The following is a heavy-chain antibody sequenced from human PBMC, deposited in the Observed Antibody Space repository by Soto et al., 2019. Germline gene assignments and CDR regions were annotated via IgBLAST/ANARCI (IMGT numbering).Heavy chain of an antibody. D-gene: IGHD6-13*01. CDR2: VYYSGNT. J-gene: IGHJ6*03. V-gene: IGHV4-59*01. Sequence: QVQLQESGPGLVKPSETLSLTCTVSGGSISPYYWSWIRQPPGKGLDWIGYVYYSGNTNYNPSLASRVTISVDTSRNRFSLNLTSATAADTAVYYCARKGAAASYAHYYMDVWGRGTAVTVSS. CDR3: ARKGAAASYAHYYMDV. CDR1: GGSISPYY.